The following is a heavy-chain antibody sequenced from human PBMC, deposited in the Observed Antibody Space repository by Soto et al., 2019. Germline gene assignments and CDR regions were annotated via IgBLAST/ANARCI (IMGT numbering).Heavy chain of an antibody. CDR3: AHNRIVASAGTGYFDY. J-gene: IGHJ4*02. Sequence: QITLKESGPTLVKPTQTLTLTCTFSGFALNTYGVAVAWIRQPPGKSLEWIPLIYWDDDKRYSPSLKSRLTITKDTSKNQVILTLTNMDPVDTATYYCAHNRIVASAGTGYFDYWGQGTLVTVSS. D-gene: IGHD6-13*01. V-gene: IGHV2-5*02. CDR2: IYWDDDK. CDR1: GFALNTYGVA.